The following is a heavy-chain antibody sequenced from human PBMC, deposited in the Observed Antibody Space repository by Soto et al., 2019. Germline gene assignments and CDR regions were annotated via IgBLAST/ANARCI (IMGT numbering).Heavy chain of an antibody. CDR3: AKDPTSYDSSAQFDS. CDR1: GFSFSIYA. J-gene: IGHJ4*02. D-gene: IGHD3-22*01. Sequence: EVQLLDSGGRLVQPGGSLRLSCAASGFSFSIYAMNWVRQAPGKGLEWVSGTSGGGGSTYYADSVKGRFTLFRDNSKNTLYLQMNSLRVEDTAVYFCAKDPTSYDSSAQFDSWGQGTLVTVSS. V-gene: IGHV3-23*01. CDR2: TSGGGGST.